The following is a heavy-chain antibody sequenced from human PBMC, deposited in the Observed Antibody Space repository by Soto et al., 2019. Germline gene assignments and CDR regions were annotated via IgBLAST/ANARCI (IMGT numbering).Heavy chain of an antibody. V-gene: IGHV3-48*01. CDR1: XXXXXXXX. J-gene: IGHJ4*02. CDR3: VFPQAGY. CDR2: MSSSSSTI. D-gene: IGHD3-10*02. Sequence: GGSLRLSXXASXXXXXXXXXXXXXQAPGKGLEWVSYMSSSSSTISYADSVKGRFTISRDNAKNSLYLQMNSLRAEDTAVYYCVFPQAGYWGQGTLVTVSS.